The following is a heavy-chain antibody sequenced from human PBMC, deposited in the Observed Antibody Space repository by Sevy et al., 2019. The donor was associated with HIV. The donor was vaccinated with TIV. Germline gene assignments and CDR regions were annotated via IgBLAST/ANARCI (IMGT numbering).Heavy chain of an antibody. CDR2: ITYDGSNQ. D-gene: IGHD4-17*01. Sequence: GGSLRLSCAASGFTFSSYGMHWVRQAPGKGLEWVAVITYDGSNQYYTDSVKGRFTISSDDSKNTLYLQMNSLRAEDTAVYYCAKDHALTTLWVNNWFESWGQGTLVTVSS. V-gene: IGHV3-30*18. J-gene: IGHJ5*01. CDR1: GFTFSSYG. CDR3: AKDHALTTLWVNNWFES.